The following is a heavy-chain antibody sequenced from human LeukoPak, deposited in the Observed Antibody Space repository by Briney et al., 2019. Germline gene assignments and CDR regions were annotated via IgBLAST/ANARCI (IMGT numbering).Heavy chain of an antibody. Sequence: PGGSLILSCVASGAAPGFTFSEYETHWVRQVAGKGLAWVAVISYDGNKKYYADSVKGRFTISRDNSRNTLYLQMNSLTPGDTAVYYCTTLTIASPFDFWGLGTLVTVSS. V-gene: IGHV3-30*04. J-gene: IGHJ4*02. CDR3: TTLTIASPFDF. CDR1: GAAPGFTFSEYE. CDR2: ISYDGNKK. D-gene: IGHD4/OR15-4a*01.